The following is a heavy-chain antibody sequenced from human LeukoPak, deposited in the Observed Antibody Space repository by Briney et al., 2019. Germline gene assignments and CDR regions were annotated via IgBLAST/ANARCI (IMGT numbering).Heavy chain of an antibody. CDR2: IYPGDSDT. V-gene: IGHV5-51*01. CDR3: ARQPGNPYYYDSSGYYHFDY. J-gene: IGHJ4*02. Sequence: GESLKISCKGSGYSFTSYWIGWVRQMPGKGLEWMGIIYPGDSDTRYSPPFQGQVTISADKSISTAYLQWSSLKASDTAMYYCARQPGNPYYYDSSGYYHFDYWGQGTLVTVSS. D-gene: IGHD3-22*01. CDR1: GYSFTSYW.